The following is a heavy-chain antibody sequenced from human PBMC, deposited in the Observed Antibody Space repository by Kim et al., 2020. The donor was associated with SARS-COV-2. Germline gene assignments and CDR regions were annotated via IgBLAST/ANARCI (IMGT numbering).Heavy chain of an antibody. CDR3: ARPRDLDMVRTKDNAFDI. Sequence: ASVKVSCKASGYTFTSYGISWVRQAPGQGLEWMGWISAYNGNTNYAQKLQGRVTMTTDTSTSTAYMELRSLRSDDTAVYYCARPRDLDMVRTKDNAFDIWGQGTMVTVSS. J-gene: IGHJ3*02. CDR1: GYTFTSYG. V-gene: IGHV1-18*01. CDR2: ISAYNGNT. D-gene: IGHD3-10*01.